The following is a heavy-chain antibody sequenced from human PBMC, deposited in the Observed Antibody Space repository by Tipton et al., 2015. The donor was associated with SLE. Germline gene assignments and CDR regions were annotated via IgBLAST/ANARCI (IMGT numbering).Heavy chain of an antibody. CDR3: ARDEDPMVTSYFDY. D-gene: IGHD4/OR15-4a*01. V-gene: IGHV3-48*01. CDR2: ISTSSSTI. CDR1: GFTFSSYA. Sequence: SLRLSCAASGFTFSSYAMNWVRQAPGKGLEWVSYISTSSSTIYYADSVKGRFTISRDNAKNSLYLQMNSLRAEDTAVYYCARDEDPMVTSYFDYWGQGTLVTVSS. J-gene: IGHJ4*02.